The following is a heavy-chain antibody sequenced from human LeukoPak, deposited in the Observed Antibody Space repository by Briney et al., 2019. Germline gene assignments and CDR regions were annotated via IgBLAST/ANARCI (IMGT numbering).Heavy chain of an antibody. V-gene: IGHV4-39*01. J-gene: IGHJ4*02. CDR2: IFHTGRT. D-gene: IGHD6-13*01. CDR3: ARHDFVLSSSSRDY. Sequence: SETLSLTCTVSGGSISSSSYYWGWIRQPPGKGLEWIGSIFHTGRTYHNPSLKSRVTISVDTSKNQFSLKVNSVTAADTAVYYCARHDFVLSSSSRDYWGQGILVTVSS. CDR1: GGSISSSSYY.